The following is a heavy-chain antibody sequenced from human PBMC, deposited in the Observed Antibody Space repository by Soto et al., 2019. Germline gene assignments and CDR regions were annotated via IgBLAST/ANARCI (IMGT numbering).Heavy chain of an antibody. J-gene: IGHJ3*02. Sequence: GSLRLSCAASGFTFSSYAMSWVRQAPAKGLEWVSAISCSGGSTYYADSVKGRVTISRDNSKNTLYLQMNSLRAEDTAVYYCARGGYYDFWSGYYANAFDIWGQGTMVTVSS. D-gene: IGHD3-3*01. V-gene: IGHV3-23*01. CDR3: ARGGYYDFWSGYYANAFDI. CDR2: ISCSGGST. CDR1: GFTFSSYA.